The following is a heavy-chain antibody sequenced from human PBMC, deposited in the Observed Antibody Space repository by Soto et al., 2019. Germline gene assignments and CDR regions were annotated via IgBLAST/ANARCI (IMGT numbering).Heavy chain of an antibody. CDR3: ARGYCTATICDPWFDP. D-gene: IGHD2-8*02. CDR2: IYPGDSDT. V-gene: IGHV5-51*01. J-gene: IGHJ5*02. CDR1: GYAFSSYW. Sequence: GESLKISCQGSGYAFSSYWIDWVRQMPGEGLEWMGIIYPGDSDTRYSPSFQGQVTISVDKSITTAYLQWSSLKASDTAMYYCARGYCTATICDPWFDPWGQGTLVTVSS.